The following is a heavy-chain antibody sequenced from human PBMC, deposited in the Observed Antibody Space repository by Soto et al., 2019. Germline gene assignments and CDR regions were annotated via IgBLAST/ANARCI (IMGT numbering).Heavy chain of an antibody. CDR3: AREMCSVFSCYPYYYYYLDV. V-gene: IGHV1-24*01. D-gene: IGHD2-15*01. J-gene: IGHJ6*03. CDR2: FDPEDGET. Sequence: ASVKVSCKVSGYTLTELSMHWVRQAPGKGLEWMGGFDPEDGETIYAQKFQGRVTMTEDTSTDTAYMELSSLRSEDTAVYYCAREMCSVFSCYPYYYYYLDVWGKGTPVTVFS. CDR1: GYTLTELS.